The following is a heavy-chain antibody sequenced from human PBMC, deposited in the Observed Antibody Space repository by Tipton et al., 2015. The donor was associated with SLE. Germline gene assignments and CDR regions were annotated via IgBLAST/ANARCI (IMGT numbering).Heavy chain of an antibody. CDR1: GGSISSYY. D-gene: IGHD6-13*01. CDR3: ASIAAAGKWYFDF. Sequence: TLSLTCTVSGGSISSYYWSWIRQPPGKGLEWIGYIYYSGRTNYNPSLKSRVTISVDTSKNQFSLKLSSVTAADTAVYYCASIAAAGKWYFDFWGRGTLVTVSS. V-gene: IGHV4-59*01. J-gene: IGHJ2*01. CDR2: IYYSGRT.